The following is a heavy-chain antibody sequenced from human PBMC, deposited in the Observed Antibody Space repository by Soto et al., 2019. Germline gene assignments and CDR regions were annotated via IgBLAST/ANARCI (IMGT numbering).Heavy chain of an antibody. D-gene: IGHD1-26*01. V-gene: IGHV1-3*04. Sequence: GASVKVSCKASGYAFITYAIHWVRQAPGQSLEWMGWINTGNGDTKFSQKFQGRVTITSDTSASTAYMELSSLRSEDTAVYYCARDDSGFSGSHYIDYFNYWG. CDR2: INTGNGDT. CDR1: GYAFITYA. J-gene: IGHJ4*01. CDR3: ARDDSGFSGSHYIDYFNY.